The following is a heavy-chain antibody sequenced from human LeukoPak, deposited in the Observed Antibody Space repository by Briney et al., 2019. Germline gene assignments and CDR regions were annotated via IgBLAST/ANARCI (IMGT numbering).Heavy chain of an antibody. CDR1: GFTFSTYG. Sequence: GGSLRFSCAASGFTFSTYGMHWVRQAPGKGLEWVALITYDGYYKYYSDSVKGRFTISSDTSKNTLSLQMNSLRAEDTAVYYCARDLSPVVRASPMGYWGQGTLVTVSS. J-gene: IGHJ4*02. CDR3: ARDLSPVVRASPMGY. V-gene: IGHV3-30*03. D-gene: IGHD3-10*01. CDR2: ITYDGYYK.